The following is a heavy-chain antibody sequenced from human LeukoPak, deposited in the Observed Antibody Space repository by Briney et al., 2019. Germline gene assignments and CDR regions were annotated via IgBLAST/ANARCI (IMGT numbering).Heavy chain of an antibody. CDR1: GFTFSSYA. J-gene: IGHJ4*02. CDR3: ARGPSGYSSGWYFVDY. V-gene: IGHV3-30-3*01. Sequence: GGSLRLSCAASGFTFSSYAMHWVRQAPGKGLEWVAVISYDGSNKYYADSVKGRFTISRDNSKNTLYLRMNSLRAEDTAVYYCARGPSGYSSGWYFVDYWGQGTLVTVSS. D-gene: IGHD6-19*01. CDR2: ISYDGSNK.